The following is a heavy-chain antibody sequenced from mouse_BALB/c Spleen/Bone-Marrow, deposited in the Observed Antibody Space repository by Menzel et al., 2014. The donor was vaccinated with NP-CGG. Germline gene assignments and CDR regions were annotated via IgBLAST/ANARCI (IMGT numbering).Heavy chain of an antibody. J-gene: IGHJ3*01. V-gene: IGHV14-3*02. CDR1: GFNIXDTY. CDR2: IDPANGNT. D-gene: IGHD1-1*01. CDR3: ARDYGRTAWFAY. Sequence: EVQLQQSGAELVKPGASVKLSYTASGFNIXDTYIHWVKQRPERGLEWIGGIDPANGNTKYDPKFQGKATITADTSSNTAYLQLSSLTSEDTAVYYCARDYGRTAWFAYWGQGTLVTVSA.